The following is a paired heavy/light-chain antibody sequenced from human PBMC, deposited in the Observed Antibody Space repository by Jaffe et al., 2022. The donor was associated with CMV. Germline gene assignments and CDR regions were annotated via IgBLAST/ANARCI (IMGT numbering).Heavy chain of an antibody. Sequence: QVQLVESGGGVVQPGTSLRLSCATSGFTFSGFGMHWVRQAPGKGLEWVAVIWYDGSKKYYADSVKGRFTISRDDSKSTLYLQINSLTTEDTAVYYCARDLGVVGPTLDYWGQGTLVTVSS. J-gene: IGHJ4*02. CDR2: IWYDGSKK. D-gene: IGHD1-26*01. CDR1: GFTFSGFG. CDR3: ARDLGVVGPTLDY. V-gene: IGHV3-33*01.
Light chain of an antibody. CDR3: MQGTHWPPVT. CDR2: EAS. Sequence: DVVLTQSPLSLPVTLGQPASISCRSSHSLVHSDGNIYLDWFQQRPGQSPRRLIYEASNRDSGVPDRFSGSGSGTDFTLTISRVEAEDVGIYYCMQGTHWPPVTFGGGTKVEIK. V-gene: IGKV2-30*02. J-gene: IGKJ4*01. CDR1: HSLVHSDGNIY.